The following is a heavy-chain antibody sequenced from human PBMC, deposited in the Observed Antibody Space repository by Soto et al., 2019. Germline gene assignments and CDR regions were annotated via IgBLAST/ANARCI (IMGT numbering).Heavy chain of an antibody. J-gene: IGHJ6*02. CDR1: GFTFSSYA. Sequence: GGSLRLSCAASGFTFSSYAMHWVRQAPGKGLEWVAVISYDGSNKYYADSVKGRFTISRDNSKTTLYLQMNSLRAEDTAVYYRARDQGYYYYYGMDVWGQVTRVTGSS. CDR2: ISYDGSNK. V-gene: IGHV3-30-3*01. CDR3: ARDQGYYYYYGMDV.